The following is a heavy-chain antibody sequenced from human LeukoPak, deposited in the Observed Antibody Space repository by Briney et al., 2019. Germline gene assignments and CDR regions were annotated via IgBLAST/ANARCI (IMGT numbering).Heavy chain of an antibody. CDR1: GFTFSSYA. CDR2: ISGSGVST. Sequence: GGSLRLSCAASGFTFSSYAMSWVRQAPGKGLEWVSAISGSGVSTYYADSVKGRFTISRDNSKNTLYLQMNSLRAEDTAVYYCAKQGSRIFGVVTSRANWFDPWGQGTLVTVSS. J-gene: IGHJ5*02. V-gene: IGHV3-23*01. CDR3: AKQGSRIFGVVTSRANWFDP. D-gene: IGHD3-3*01.